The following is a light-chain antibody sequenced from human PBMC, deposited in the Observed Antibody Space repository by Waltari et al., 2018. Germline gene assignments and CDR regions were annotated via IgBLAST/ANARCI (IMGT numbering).Light chain of an antibody. Sequence: MTQSPSSLSASVGDRVTITCRASRGISNYLAWYQQKPGQSPQVLIYMGSNRAAGVPDRFSGSGSGTDFTLKISRVEAEDVGVYYCMQPLETPWTFGQGTKVEIK. V-gene: IGKV2-28*01. CDR2: MGS. CDR3: MQPLETPWT. CDR1: RGISNY. J-gene: IGKJ1*01.